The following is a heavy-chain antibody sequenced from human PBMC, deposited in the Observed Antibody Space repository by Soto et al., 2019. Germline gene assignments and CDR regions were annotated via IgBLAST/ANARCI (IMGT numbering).Heavy chain of an antibody. D-gene: IGHD6-13*01. J-gene: IGHJ4*02. Sequence: GVSLKISCKASGYSFTTYWSGWVGQMPGKGLEWMGIIYPGDSDTRYSPSFQGQVTISADKSISTAYLQWSSLKASDSAMFYCARKPLAGISVDFWGQGPQVTVSS. CDR1: GYSFTTYW. CDR2: IYPGDSDT. V-gene: IGHV5-51*01. CDR3: ARKPLAGISVDF.